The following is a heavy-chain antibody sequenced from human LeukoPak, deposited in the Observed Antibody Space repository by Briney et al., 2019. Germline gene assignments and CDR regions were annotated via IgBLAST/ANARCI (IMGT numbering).Heavy chain of an antibody. D-gene: IGHD4-17*01. Sequence: GSLRLSCAASGFTFNSYAMSWVRQAPGKGLEWVSTVSVNGASTYYADSAKGRFTISRDNSKNTLYLQMHSLRAEDTAVYYCARDEPTVTTGPPVGSWGQGTLVTVSS. CDR2: VSVNGAST. CDR3: ARDEPTVTTGPPVGS. V-gene: IGHV3-23*01. CDR1: GFTFNSYA. J-gene: IGHJ4*02.